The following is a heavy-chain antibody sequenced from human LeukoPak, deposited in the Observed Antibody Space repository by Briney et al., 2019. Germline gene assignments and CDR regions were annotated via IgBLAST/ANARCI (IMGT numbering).Heavy chain of an antibody. D-gene: IGHD2-2*02. CDR1: GYTFTGYY. V-gene: IGHV1-2*02. J-gene: IGHJ6*03. CDR2: INPNSGGT. CDR3: ARGGYCSSTSCYRPPFYYYYYMDV. Sequence: GASVKVSCKASGYTFTGYYMHWVRQAPGQGLEWMGWINPNSGGTNYAQKFQGRVTMTRDTSISTAYMELSRLRSDDTAVYYCARGGYCSSTSCYRPPFYYYYYMDVWGKGTTVTVSS.